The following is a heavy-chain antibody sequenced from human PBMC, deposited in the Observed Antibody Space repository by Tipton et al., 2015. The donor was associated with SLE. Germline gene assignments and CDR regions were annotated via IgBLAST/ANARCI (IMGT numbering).Heavy chain of an antibody. D-gene: IGHD3-10*01. CDR3: ARAPWDYGSGTNFDY. CDR2: YDGSNK. CDR1: GFTFSTYT. Sequence: SLRLSCAASGFTFSTYTMHWVRQAPGKGLEWVAYDGSNKYYADTVRGRFTVSRDNSKNTLFLQMNSLRVDDTAVYYCARAPWDYGSGTNFDYWGQGILVTFFS. V-gene: IGHV3-30*04. J-gene: IGHJ4*02.